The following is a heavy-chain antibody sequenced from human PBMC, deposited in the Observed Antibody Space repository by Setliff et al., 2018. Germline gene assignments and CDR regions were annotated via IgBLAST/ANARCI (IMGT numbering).Heavy chain of an antibody. CDR3: ARGREIAVV. J-gene: IGHJ4*02. CDR1: GFTFSNAW. CDR2: IKQDGSDQ. D-gene: IGHD3-22*01. Sequence: GGSLRLSCAASGFTFSNAWMNWIRQAPGKGLEWVANIKQDGSDQYYVDSVKGRFTISRDNAKNSLNLQMTSLRAEDTAVYYCARGREIAVVWGQGTLVTVSS. V-gene: IGHV3-7*03.